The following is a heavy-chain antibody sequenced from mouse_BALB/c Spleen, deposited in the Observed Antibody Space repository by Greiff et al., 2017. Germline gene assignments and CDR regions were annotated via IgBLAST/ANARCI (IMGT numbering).Heavy chain of an antibody. Sequence: VQLQQSGAELVMPGASVKMSCKASGYTFTDYWMHWVKQRPGQGLEWIGAIDTSDSYTSYNQKFKGKATLTVDESSSTAYMQLSSLTSEDSAVYYCARRKLGFDYWGQGTTLTVSS. D-gene: IGHD4-1*01. CDR1: GYTFTDYW. CDR3: ARRKLGFDY. CDR2: IDTSDSYT. V-gene: IGHV1-69*01. J-gene: IGHJ2*01.